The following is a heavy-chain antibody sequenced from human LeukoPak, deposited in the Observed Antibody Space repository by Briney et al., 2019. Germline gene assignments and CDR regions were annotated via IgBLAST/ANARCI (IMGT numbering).Heavy chain of an antibody. J-gene: IGHJ4*02. CDR2: ISSSSSYI. CDR3: ARDGSYKFDY. V-gene: IGHV3-21*01. Sequence: GGSLRLSCAASGFTFSSYSMNWVRQAPGKRLEWVSSISSSSSYIYYADSVKGRFTVSRDNAKNSLYLQMNSLRAEDTAFYYCARDGSYKFDYWGQGTLVTVSS. D-gene: IGHD1-26*01. CDR1: GFTFSSYS.